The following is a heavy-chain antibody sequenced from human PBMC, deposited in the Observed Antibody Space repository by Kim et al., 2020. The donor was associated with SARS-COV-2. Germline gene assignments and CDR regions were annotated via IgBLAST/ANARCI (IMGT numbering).Heavy chain of an antibody. Sequence: SETLSLTCTVSGGSISRYYWSWIRQPPGKGLEWIGDMYNSGSTNYNPSLKSRVTISIDTSKKQFSLKLRSVTAADTAVYPFARDGIGYWSGGSCEEAFDIWRQGTLVTVSS. D-gene: IGHD2-15*01. CDR3: ARDGIGYWSGGSCEEAFDI. J-gene: IGHJ3*02. CDR2: MYNSGST. CDR1: GGSISRYY. V-gene: IGHV4-59*01.